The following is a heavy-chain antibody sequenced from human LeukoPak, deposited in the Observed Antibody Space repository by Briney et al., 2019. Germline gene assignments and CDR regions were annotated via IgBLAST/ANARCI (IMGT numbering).Heavy chain of an antibody. Sequence: SSETLSLTCTVSGGSISSYYWSWIRQHPGKGLEWIGYIYYSGSTYYNPSLKSRVTISVDTSKNQFSLKLSSVTAADTAVYYCARGGYSYGHVDYWGQGTLVTVSS. CDR2: IYYSGST. V-gene: IGHV4-59*01. D-gene: IGHD5-18*01. CDR3: ARGGYSYGHVDY. CDR1: GGSISSYY. J-gene: IGHJ4*02.